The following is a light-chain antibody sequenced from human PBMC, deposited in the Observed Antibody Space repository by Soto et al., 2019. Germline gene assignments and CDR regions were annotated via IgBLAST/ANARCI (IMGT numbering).Light chain of an antibody. Sequence: DIQMTQSPSTLAGSVGDRVTITCRASQTISSWFAWYQQKPGKAPKLLIYKASTLKSGVPSRFRGSGSGTEFTLTISSLQPDDFAPYYCQHYNSYSEAFGQGTKVDIK. CDR3: QHYNSYSEA. V-gene: IGKV1-5*03. CDR2: KAS. J-gene: IGKJ1*01. CDR1: QTISSW.